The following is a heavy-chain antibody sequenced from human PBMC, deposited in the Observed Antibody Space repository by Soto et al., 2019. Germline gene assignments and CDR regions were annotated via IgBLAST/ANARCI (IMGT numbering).Heavy chain of an antibody. CDR1: GGSISSGGYS. CDR2: IYHSGST. V-gene: IGHV4-30-2*01. Sequence: QLQLRESGSGLVKPSQTLSLTCAVSGGSISSGGYSWSWIRQPPGKGLEWIGYIYHSGSTYYNPSLKSGVTISVDRSKNQFSLKVSSVTAADTAVYYCAAGGGLPRYYWGQGTLVTVSS. J-gene: IGHJ4*02. CDR3: AAGGGLPRYY. D-gene: IGHD5-12*01.